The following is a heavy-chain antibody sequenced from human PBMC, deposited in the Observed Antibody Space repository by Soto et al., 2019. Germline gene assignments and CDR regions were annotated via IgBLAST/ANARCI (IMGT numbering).Heavy chain of an antibody. D-gene: IGHD3-3*01. J-gene: IGHJ6*02. Sequence: EASVKVSCKASGYTFTSYAMHCVRQAPGQRLEWMGWINAGNGNTKYYADSVKGRFTISRDNSKNTLYLQMNSLRAEDTAVYYCARDGLVLRFYYGMDVWGQGTTVTVSS. CDR3: ARDGLVLRFYYGMDV. CDR1: GYTFTSYA. V-gene: IGHV1-3*01. CDR2: INAGNGNT.